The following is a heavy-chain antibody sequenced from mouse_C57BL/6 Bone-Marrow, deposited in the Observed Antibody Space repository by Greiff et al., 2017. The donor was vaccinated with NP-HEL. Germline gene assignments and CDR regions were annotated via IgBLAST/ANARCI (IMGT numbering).Heavy chain of an antibody. J-gene: IGHJ3*01. Sequence: QVQLQQSGAELVRPGTSVKVSCKASGYAFTNYLIEWVKQRPGQGLEWIGVINPGCGGTNYNEKFKGKATLTADKSSSTAYMQLSSLTSEDSAVYFCARGPFAYWGQGTLVTVSA. CDR2: INPGCGGT. CDR3: ARGPFAY. V-gene: IGHV1-54*01. CDR1: GYAFTNYL.